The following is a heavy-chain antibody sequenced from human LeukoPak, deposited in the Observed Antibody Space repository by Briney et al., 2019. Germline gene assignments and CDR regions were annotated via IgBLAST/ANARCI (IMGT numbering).Heavy chain of an antibody. CDR1: GFTFSDSG. CDR2: IRNKAKKYAT. CDR3: AGVVLFDY. D-gene: IGHD2-15*01. Sequence: GGSLKLSCAASGFTFSDSGIHWVRQAAGKGLEWVGRIRNKAKKYATGYGASVRGRFTISRDDSKNKAYLQMNSLRAEDTAVYYCAGVVLFDYWGQGTLVTVSS. J-gene: IGHJ4*02. V-gene: IGHV3-73*01.